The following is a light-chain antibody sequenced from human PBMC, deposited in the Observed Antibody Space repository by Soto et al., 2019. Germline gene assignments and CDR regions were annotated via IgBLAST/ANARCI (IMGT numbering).Light chain of an antibody. V-gene: IGLV3-21*02. Sequence: SYELTQPPSVSVAPGQTARITCGGNNIGSKSVHWYQQKPCQAPVLVVYDDSDRPSGIPERFSGSNSGNTATLTISRVEAGDEADYYCQVWDSSSDHRHVVFGGGTKLTVL. CDR3: QVWDSSSDHRHVV. CDR1: NIGSKS. CDR2: DDS. J-gene: IGLJ2*01.